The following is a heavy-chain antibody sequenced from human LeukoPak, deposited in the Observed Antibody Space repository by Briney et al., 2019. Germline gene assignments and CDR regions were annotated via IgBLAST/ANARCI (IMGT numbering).Heavy chain of an antibody. CDR2: ISGSGGSR. V-gene: IGHV3-23*01. Sequence: GGSLRHSCAASGFTFSTYGMSWVRQAPGKGLEWVSGISGSGGSRFYTDSVKGRFTISRDNSKNTLYLQMNSLRAEDTAVYYCAKLREWELPDLFDYWGQGTLVTVSS. CDR1: GFTFSTYG. CDR3: AKLREWELPDLFDY. J-gene: IGHJ4*02. D-gene: IGHD1-26*01.